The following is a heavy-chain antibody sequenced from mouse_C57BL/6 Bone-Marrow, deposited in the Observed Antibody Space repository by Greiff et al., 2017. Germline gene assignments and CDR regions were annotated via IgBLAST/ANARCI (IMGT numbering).Heavy chain of an antibody. CDR3: TRGLDVYYVGWFAY. Sequence: QESGAELVRPGASVTLSCKASGYTFTDYEMHWVKQTPVHGLGWIGAIDPETGGTAYNQKFKGKAILTADKSSSTAYMELRSLTSEDSAVYYCTRGLDVYYVGWFAYWGQGTLVTVSA. D-gene: IGHD2-3*01. CDR1: GYTFTDYE. J-gene: IGHJ3*01. CDR2: IDPETGGT. V-gene: IGHV1-15*01.